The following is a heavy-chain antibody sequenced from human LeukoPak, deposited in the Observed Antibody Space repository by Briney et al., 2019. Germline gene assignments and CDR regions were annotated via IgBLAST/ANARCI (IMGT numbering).Heavy chain of an antibody. CDR1: GHTFTGYY. D-gene: IGHD3-3*01. V-gene: IGHV1-2*02. Sequence: ASVKVSCKASGHTFTGYYMHWVRQAPGQGLEWMGWINPNSGGTNYAQKFQGRVTMTRDTSISTAYMELSRLRSDDTAVYYCARAYYDFWSGYPFDYWGQGTLVTVSS. CDR3: ARAYYDFWSGYPFDY. J-gene: IGHJ4*02. CDR2: INPNSGGT.